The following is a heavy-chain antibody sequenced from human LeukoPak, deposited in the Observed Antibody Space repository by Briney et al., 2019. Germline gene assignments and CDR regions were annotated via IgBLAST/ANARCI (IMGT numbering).Heavy chain of an antibody. D-gene: IGHD5-18*01. Sequence: GGSLRLSCAASGFNFDQYAMFWVRQGPGKGLEWVTGITWNSGTIAYADSVKGRFTISRDNAKSSLYLQMNSLRAEDTAVYYCPREASGTWIQLWSNWYFDLWGRGTLVTVSS. CDR3: PREASGTWIQLWSNWYFDL. CDR1: GFNFDQYA. CDR2: ITWNSGTI. J-gene: IGHJ2*01. V-gene: IGHV3-9*01.